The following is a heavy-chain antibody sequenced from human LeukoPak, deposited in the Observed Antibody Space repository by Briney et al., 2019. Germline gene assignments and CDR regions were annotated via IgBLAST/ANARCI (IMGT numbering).Heavy chain of an antibody. Sequence: ASVTVSCKASGYTFTVYYMHWVRQAPGQGLEWMGWINLNSGGTNDAQKFQDRVTMTRDTSISTAYMELSRLRFDDTAVYYCARSPDILTGENFDYWGQGTLVTVSS. D-gene: IGHD3-9*01. J-gene: IGHJ4*02. CDR1: GYTFTVYY. CDR3: ARSPDILTGENFDY. CDR2: INLNSGGT. V-gene: IGHV1-2*02.